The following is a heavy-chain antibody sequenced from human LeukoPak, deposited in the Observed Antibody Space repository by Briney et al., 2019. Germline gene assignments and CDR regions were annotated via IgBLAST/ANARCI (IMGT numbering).Heavy chain of an antibody. J-gene: IGHJ4*02. CDR1: GFTFSSYS. Sequence: GGSLRLSCAASGFTFSSYSMNWVRQAPGKGLEWVSSISSSSSYIYYADSVKGRFTISRDNSKNTLYLQMNSLRAEDTAVYYCARVRATATGDYWGQGTLVTVSS. D-gene: IGHD1-14*01. CDR3: ARVRATATGDY. V-gene: IGHV3-21*01. CDR2: ISSSSSYI.